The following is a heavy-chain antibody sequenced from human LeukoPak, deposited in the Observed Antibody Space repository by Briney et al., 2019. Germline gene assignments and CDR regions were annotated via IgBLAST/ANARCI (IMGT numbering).Heavy chain of an antibody. J-gene: IGHJ3*02. CDR3: ASRRSGWPNDAFDI. CDR1: GFTLSNYP. V-gene: IGHV3-23*01. Sequence: GGSLRLSCAASGFTLSNYPMGWVRQAPVKGLEWLSAIGEEKSGSWTKSADSVKGRFTISRDNAKNSVYLQMDSLRAEDTALYYCASRRSGWPNDAFDIWGQGTMVTVSS. D-gene: IGHD6-19*01. CDR2: IGEEKSGSWT.